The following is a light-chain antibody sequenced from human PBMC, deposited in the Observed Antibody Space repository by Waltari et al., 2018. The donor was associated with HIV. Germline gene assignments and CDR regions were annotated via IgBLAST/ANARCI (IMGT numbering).Light chain of an antibody. V-gene: IGLV2-11*01. Sequence: QSALTQPHLVSGSPGQSLTISCTGTSSYVDTFVSWYQQHPGKAPKVIIYDVDKRPSGVPDRFSGSKSGNTASLTISGLQAEDEADYHCCSHAGNLIFVFGTGTEVTVL. CDR2: DVD. CDR1: SSYVDTF. J-gene: IGLJ1*01. CDR3: CSHAGNLIFV.